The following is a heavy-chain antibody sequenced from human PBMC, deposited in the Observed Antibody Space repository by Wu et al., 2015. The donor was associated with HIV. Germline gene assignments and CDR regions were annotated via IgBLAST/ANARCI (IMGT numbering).Heavy chain of an antibody. CDR2: INPSGGST. V-gene: IGHV1-46*01. D-gene: IGHD3-16*01. CDR1: GYTFTSYY. CDR3: ACWGSDYYYYYMDV. Sequence: QVQLVQSGAEVKKPGASVKVSCKASGYTFTSYYMHWVRQAPGQGLEWMGIINPSGGSTSYAQKFQGRVTMTRDTSTSTVYMQLTGLRSEDTAVYYCACWGSDYYYYYMDVWGKGTTVTVSS. J-gene: IGHJ6*03.